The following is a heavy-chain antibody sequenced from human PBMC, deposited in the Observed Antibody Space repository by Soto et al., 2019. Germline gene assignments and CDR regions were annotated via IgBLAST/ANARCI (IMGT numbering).Heavy chain of an antibody. V-gene: IGHV3-43*01. D-gene: IGHD1-20*01. J-gene: IGHJ4*02. CDR2: ISWDGGST. CDR1: GFTFDDYT. Sequence: VGSLRLSCAASGFTFDDYTMHWVRQAPGKGLEWVSLISWDGGSTYYADSVKGRFTISRDSSKNSLYLQMNSLRTEDTALYYCAEAPYNWNYFDYWGQGTLVTVSS. CDR3: AEAPYNWNYFDY.